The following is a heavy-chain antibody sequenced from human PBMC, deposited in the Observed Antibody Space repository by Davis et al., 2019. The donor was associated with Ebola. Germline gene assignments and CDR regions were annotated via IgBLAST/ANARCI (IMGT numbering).Heavy chain of an antibody. CDR1: GGSFSGYY. CDR3: ARWRITIFGPVGMDV. Sequence: SETLSLTCAVYGGSFSGYYWSWIRQPPGKGLEWIGEINHSGSTNYNPSLKSRVTISVDTSKNQFSLKLSSVTAADTAVYYCARWRITIFGPVGMDVWGQGTTVTVSS. D-gene: IGHD3-3*01. V-gene: IGHV4-34*01. J-gene: IGHJ6*02. CDR2: INHSGST.